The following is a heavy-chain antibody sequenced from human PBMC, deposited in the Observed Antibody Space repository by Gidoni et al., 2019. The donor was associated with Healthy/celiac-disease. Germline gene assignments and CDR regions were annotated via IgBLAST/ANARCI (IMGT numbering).Heavy chain of an antibody. D-gene: IGHD3-10*02. CDR1: GYSFTSYW. CDR3: ARHMFGRFYYYYGMDV. Sequence: ELQLVQSGAEVKKPGESLKISCKGSGYSFTSYWIGWVRQMPGKGLEWMGIIYPGDSDTRYSPSYQGKVTISADKSISTGYLQWSSLKASDTAMYYCARHMFGRFYYYYGMDVWGQGTTVTVSS. CDR2: IYPGDSDT. J-gene: IGHJ6*02. V-gene: IGHV5-51*01.